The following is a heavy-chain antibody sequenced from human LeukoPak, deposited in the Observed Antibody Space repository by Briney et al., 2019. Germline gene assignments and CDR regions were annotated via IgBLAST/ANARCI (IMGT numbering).Heavy chain of an antibody. J-gene: IGHJ4*02. D-gene: IGHD1-1*01. CDR1: GFTFSNFW. CDR2: IHPEGNEK. V-gene: IGHV3-7*04. CDR3: ARGDDFSGDH. Sequence: GGSLRLSCAASGFTFSNFWMSWVRQAPGRGLEWVANIHPEGNEKYHVESVKGRFTISRDNAKNLLFLQMNGLRVEDTAVYYCARGDDFSGDHWGQGTLVTVSS.